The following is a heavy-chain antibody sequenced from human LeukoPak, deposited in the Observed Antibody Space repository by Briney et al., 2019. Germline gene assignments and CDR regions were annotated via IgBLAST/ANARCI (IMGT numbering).Heavy chain of an antibody. D-gene: IGHD3-22*01. V-gene: IGHV4-39*01. J-gene: IGHJ4*02. CDR3: ARHRSCSYFYFDY. CDR1: GGSISSSSYY. Sequence: SGTLSLTCTVSGGSISSSSYYWGWIRQPPGKGLEWIGSIYYSGSTYYNPSLKSRVTISVDTSKNQFSLKLSSVTAADTAVYYCARHRSCSYFYFDYWGQGTLVTVSS. CDR2: IYYSGST.